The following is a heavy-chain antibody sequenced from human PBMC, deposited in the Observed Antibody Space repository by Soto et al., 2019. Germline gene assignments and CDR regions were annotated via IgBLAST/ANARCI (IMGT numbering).Heavy chain of an antibody. CDR1: GGSFSGYY. V-gene: IGHV4-34*01. CDR2: INHSGST. Sequence: SETLSLTCAVYGGSFSGYYWSWIRQPPGKGLEWIGEINHSGSTNYNPSLKSRVTISVDTSKNQFSLKLSSVTAADTAVYYCARDDGVGGMDVWGQGTTVTVS. J-gene: IGHJ6*02. CDR3: ARDDGVGGMDV. D-gene: IGHD3-3*01.